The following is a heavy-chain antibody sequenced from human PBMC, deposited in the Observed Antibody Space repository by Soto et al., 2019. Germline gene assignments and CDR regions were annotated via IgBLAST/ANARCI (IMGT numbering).Heavy chain of an antibody. CDR1: GFNFRLYE. Sequence: AGRSLRLSCQASGFNFRLYEMHWVRKAPGKGLEWVSYISSSGLTTYYADFAEGRFTISRDNAKDSLYLHLNSLRVGDTAVYYCARYGTRGDWWGLGTQVTVSS. CDR3: ARYGTRGDW. V-gene: IGHV3-48*03. D-gene: IGHD3-10*01. J-gene: IGHJ5*01. CDR2: ISSSGLTT.